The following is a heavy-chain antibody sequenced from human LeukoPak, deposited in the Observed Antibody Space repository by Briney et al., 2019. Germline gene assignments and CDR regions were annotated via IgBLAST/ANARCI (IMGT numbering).Heavy chain of an antibody. CDR3: AKTSLSDASGHYYYMDV. V-gene: IGHV3-30*02. CDR2: IRFDGTSK. CDR1: GFTFSSYG. J-gene: IGHJ6*03. D-gene: IGHD3-3*01. Sequence: PGRSLRLSCAASGFTFSSYGMHWVRQAPRQGLERVAFIRFDGTSKYYADSANGRFTISRDNSQNTLSLQVNNLRTADTALYYCAKTSLSDASGHYYYMDVWGKGTTVTVSS.